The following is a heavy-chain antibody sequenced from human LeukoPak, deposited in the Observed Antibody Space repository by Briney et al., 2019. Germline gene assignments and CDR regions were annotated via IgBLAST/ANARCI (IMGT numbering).Heavy chain of an antibody. V-gene: IGHV1-2*02. D-gene: IGHD4-11*01. CDR2: INPNSGET. J-gene: IGHJ4*02. CDR3: ARDRDYSNTERGFDY. CDR1: GYTFTDYY. Sequence: ASVKVSCKTSGYTFTDYYIHWVRQAAGQGLEWMGWINPNSGETNSAQKIQGRVTMTGDTSISTAYMELRRVTSDDTAVYYCARDRDYSNTERGFDYWGQGTLVTVSS.